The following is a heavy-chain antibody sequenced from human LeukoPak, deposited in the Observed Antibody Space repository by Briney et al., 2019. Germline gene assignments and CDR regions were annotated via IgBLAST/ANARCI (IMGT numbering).Heavy chain of an antibody. D-gene: IGHD5-18*01. CDR3: ARARDTAPYYYYYYMDV. CDR2: ISAYNGNT. Sequence: GASVKVSCKASGYTFTSYGISWVRQAPGQGLEWMGWISAYNGNTNYAQKLQGRVTMTTDTSTSTAYMELRSLRSDDTAVYYCARARDTAPYYYYYYMDVWGKGTTVTVSS. V-gene: IGHV1-18*01. J-gene: IGHJ6*03. CDR1: GYTFTSYG.